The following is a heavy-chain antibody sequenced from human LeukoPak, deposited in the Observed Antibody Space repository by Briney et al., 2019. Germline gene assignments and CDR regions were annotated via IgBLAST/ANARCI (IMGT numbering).Heavy chain of an antibody. Sequence: GRSLRLSCAASGFTFSSYAMHWVRQAPGKGLEWVAVISYDGSNKYYADSVKGRFTISRDNSKNTLYLQMNSLRAEDTAVYYCAKVYGDYDYWGQGTLVTVSS. CDR2: ISYDGSNK. J-gene: IGHJ4*02. V-gene: IGHV3-30-3*01. CDR3: AKVYGDYDY. D-gene: IGHD4-17*01. CDR1: GFTFSSYA.